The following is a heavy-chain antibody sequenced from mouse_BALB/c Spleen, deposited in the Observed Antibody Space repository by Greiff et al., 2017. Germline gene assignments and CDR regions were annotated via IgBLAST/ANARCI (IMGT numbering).Heavy chain of an antibody. V-gene: IGHV1-80*01. Sequence: QVQLKQSAAELARPGASVKMSCKASGYAFSSYWMNWVKQRPGQGLEWIGQIYPGDGDTNYNGKFKGKATLTADKSSSTAYMQLSSLTSEDSAVYLCARNYRYDGNYFDYWGQGTTLTVSS. CDR2: IYPGDGDT. D-gene: IGHD2-14*01. CDR3: ARNYRYDGNYFDY. CDR1: GYAFSSYW. J-gene: IGHJ2*01.